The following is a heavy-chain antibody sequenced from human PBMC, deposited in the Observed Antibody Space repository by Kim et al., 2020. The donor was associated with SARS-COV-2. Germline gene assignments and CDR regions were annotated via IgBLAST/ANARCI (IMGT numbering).Heavy chain of an antibody. Sequence: GGSLRLSCAASGFTFSSYGMHWVRQAPGKGLEWVAVIWYDGSNKYYADSVKGRFTISRDNSKNTLYLQMNSLRAEDTAVYYCARDHYDYVWGLYGMDVWGQGTTVTVSS. D-gene: IGHD3-16*01. CDR3: ARDHYDYVWGLYGMDV. J-gene: IGHJ6*02. CDR2: IWYDGSNK. V-gene: IGHV3-33*01. CDR1: GFTFSSYG.